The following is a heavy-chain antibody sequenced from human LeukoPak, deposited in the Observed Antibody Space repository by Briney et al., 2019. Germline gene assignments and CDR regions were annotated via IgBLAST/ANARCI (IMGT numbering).Heavy chain of an antibody. CDR2: INHSGST. Sequence: PSETLSLTCAVYGGSFSAYYWSWIRQPPGKGLEWIGEINHSGSTNYNPSLKSRVTISVDTSKNQFSLKLSSVTAAVTAVYYCARGPELLRAFDYWGQGTLVTVSS. CDR3: ARGPELLRAFDY. CDR1: GGSFSAYY. D-gene: IGHD1-26*01. J-gene: IGHJ4*02. V-gene: IGHV4-34*01.